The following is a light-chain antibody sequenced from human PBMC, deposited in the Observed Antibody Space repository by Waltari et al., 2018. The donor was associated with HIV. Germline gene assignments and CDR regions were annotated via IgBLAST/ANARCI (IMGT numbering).Light chain of an antibody. J-gene: IGKJ4*01. CDR3: QQDYTTPLT. V-gene: IGKV4-1*01. CDR2: SAS. CDR1: LSVSYTANNKNN. Sequence: DLVMTQSPVSLSVSLGERATINCKSSLSVSYTANNKNNFARYQQKPVQPPKLLIYSASTRESRVADRISGSGSGTDFTLTITSLQAEDVAVYCCQQDYTTPLTFGAGTKVEIK.